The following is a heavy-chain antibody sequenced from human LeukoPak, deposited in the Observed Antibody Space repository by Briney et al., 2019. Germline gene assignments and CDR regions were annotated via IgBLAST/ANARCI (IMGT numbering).Heavy chain of an antibody. V-gene: IGHV3-23*01. CDR2: ISRSGKNT. CDR1: AFTFSSCA. J-gene: IGHJ4*02. Sequence: PGGSLRLSCVASAFTFSSCAMSWVRQAPGKGLEWVSAISRSGKNTYYEDSVKGRFTISRDNSENTLYLQMGSLGAEDTAVYYCAKETISGVGVPRSDYWGQGTLVTVSS. CDR3: AKETISGVGVPRSDY. D-gene: IGHD3-3*01.